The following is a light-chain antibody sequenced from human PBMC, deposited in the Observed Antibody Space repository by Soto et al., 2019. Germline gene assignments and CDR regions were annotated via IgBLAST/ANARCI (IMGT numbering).Light chain of an antibody. Sequence: SPWSPSLYPVEIAPLSCRASQSVSSTYLAWYQQKPGQAPRVLIYGVSTRATGIPDRFSGSGSGTEFTLTISSLQPDDFATYYCQQYTSYPRTFGQGSILDIK. J-gene: IGKJ1*01. CDR2: GVS. V-gene: IGKV3-20*01. CDR1: QSVSSTY. CDR3: QQYTSYPRT.